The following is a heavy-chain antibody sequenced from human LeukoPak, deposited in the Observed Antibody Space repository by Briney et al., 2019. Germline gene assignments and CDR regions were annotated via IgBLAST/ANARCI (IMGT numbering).Heavy chain of an antibody. J-gene: IGHJ4*02. D-gene: IGHD2-2*01. Sequence: GESLEISCQGSGYSFASYWIAWVRQMPGKGLEWMGVIYPGNSDITYSPSFQGQVTISADKSVSTAYLQWTSLKASDTAIYYCARHLSSITSSPNYWGQGTPVTVSS. V-gene: IGHV5-51*01. CDR1: GYSFASYW. CDR3: ARHLSSITSSPNY. CDR2: IYPGNSDI.